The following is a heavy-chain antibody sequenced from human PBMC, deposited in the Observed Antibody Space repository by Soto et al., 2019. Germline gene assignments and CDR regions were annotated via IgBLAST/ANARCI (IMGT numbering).Heavy chain of an antibody. J-gene: IGHJ4*02. CDR2: ISGSGDST. CDR1: GFTFSSDA. CDR3: ARRSSSWYFDY. Sequence: EVQLLESGGGLVQPGGFLRLSCGASGFTFSSDAMNWVRQAPGKGLEWVSVISGSGDSTYYADSVKGRFTISRDNYKNTLYLQMNSLRAEDTAVYYCARRSSSWYFDYWGQGTLVTVSS. D-gene: IGHD6-13*01. V-gene: IGHV3-23*01.